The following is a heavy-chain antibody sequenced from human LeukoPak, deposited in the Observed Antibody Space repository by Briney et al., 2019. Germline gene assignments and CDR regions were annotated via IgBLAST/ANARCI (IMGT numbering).Heavy chain of an antibody. J-gene: IGHJ3*02. V-gene: IGHV1-18*01. D-gene: IGHD2-15*01. CDR3: AKVGGRSWSNDAFDI. CDR2: ISAYNGNT. Sequence: GASVKVSCKASGYTFTSYGISWVRQAPGQGLEWMGWISAYNGNTNYAQKLQGRVTMTTDTSTNTAYMELRSLRSDDTAVYYCAKVGGRSWSNDAFDIWGQGTVVTVSS. CDR1: GYTFTSYG.